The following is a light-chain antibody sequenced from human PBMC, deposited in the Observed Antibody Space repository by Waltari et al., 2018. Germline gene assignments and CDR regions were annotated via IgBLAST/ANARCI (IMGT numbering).Light chain of an antibody. CDR2: QDT. J-gene: IGLJ2*01. CDR1: KLGDKF. Sequence: SYELTQPPSLSVSPGQTTSITCSGDKLGDKFASWYQQKPGQSPVLDIYQDTNRPSGIPERFSGSNSGNSATLTISETQPMDEADYYCQAWDSSTGVFGGGTKLTVL. V-gene: IGLV3-1*01. CDR3: QAWDSSTGV.